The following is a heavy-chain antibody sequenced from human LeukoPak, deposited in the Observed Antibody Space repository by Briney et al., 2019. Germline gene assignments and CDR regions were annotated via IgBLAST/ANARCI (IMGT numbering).Heavy chain of an antibody. CDR2: MSVNGVNK. V-gene: IGHV3-30-3*01. D-gene: IGHD2-15*01. CDR1: GFIFSSYS. Sequence: GGSLRLSCVASGFIFSSYSIHWVRRVPGKGLEWVAVMSVNGVNKYYADSVRGRFTVSRDISKNTQFLQMNSLRFEDTAVYFCVRESCSGGSCTYDPFDIWGHGTMVTVSP. J-gene: IGHJ3*02. CDR3: VRESCSGGSCTYDPFDI.